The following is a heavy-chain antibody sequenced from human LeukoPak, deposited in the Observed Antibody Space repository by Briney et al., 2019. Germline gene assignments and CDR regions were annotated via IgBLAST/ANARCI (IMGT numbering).Heavy chain of an antibody. Sequence: GGSLRLSCAASGFTFSSYWMSWVRQAPGKGLEWVANIKQDGSEKYYVDSVKGRFTISGDNAKNSLYLQMNSLRAEDTAVYYCARDGYNYRLGYWGQGTLVTVSS. CDR3: ARDGYNYRLGY. CDR1: GFTFSSYW. V-gene: IGHV3-7*03. J-gene: IGHJ4*02. D-gene: IGHD5-24*01. CDR2: IKQDGSEK.